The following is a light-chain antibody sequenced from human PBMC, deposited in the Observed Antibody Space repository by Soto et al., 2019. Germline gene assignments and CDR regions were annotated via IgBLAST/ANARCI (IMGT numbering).Light chain of an antibody. J-gene: IGLJ3*02. V-gene: IGLV2-14*01. Sequence: QSALTQPASVSGSPGQSVSISCSGTSSDIGDYKYVSWYQQHPGKAPKLVISEVNNRPLGVSNRFSGSKSGNTASLTISALQAEDEAHYYCSSYKTSITVFGGGTKVTVL. CDR3: SSYKTSITV. CDR1: SSDIGDYKY. CDR2: EVN.